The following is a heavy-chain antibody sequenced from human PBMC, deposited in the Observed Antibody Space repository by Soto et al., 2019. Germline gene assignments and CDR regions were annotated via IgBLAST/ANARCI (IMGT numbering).Heavy chain of an antibody. V-gene: IGHV3-30-3*01. J-gene: IGHJ6*02. CDR3: ARDPYSSSSDYYYGVDV. D-gene: IGHD6-6*01. CDR2: ISYDGSNK. CDR1: GFTFSSYA. Sequence: QVQLVESGGGVVQPGRSLRLSCAASGFTFSSYAMHWVRQAPGKGLEWVAVISYDGSNKYYADSVKGRFTISRDNAKNSLYLQMNSLRAEDTAVYYCARDPYSSSSDYYYGVDVWGQGTTVTVSS.